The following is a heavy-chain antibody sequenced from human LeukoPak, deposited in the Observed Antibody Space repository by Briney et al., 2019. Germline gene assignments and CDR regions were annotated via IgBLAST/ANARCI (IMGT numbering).Heavy chain of an antibody. Sequence: SETLSLTCAVSGGSISSSNWWSWVRQPPGKGLEWIGEIYHSGSTNYNPSLKSRVTISVDKSKNQFSLKLSSVTAADTAVYYCARVRSAVAAAGGARSNWFDPWGQGTLVTVSS. J-gene: IGHJ5*02. CDR1: GGSISSSNW. D-gene: IGHD6-13*01. CDR2: IYHSGST. CDR3: ARVRSAVAAAGGARSNWFDP. V-gene: IGHV4-4*02.